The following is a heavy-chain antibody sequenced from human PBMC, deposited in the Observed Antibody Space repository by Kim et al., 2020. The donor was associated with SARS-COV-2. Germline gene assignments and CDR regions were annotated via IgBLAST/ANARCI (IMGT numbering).Heavy chain of an antibody. CDR1: GGSISSSNW. D-gene: IGHD4-17*01. V-gene: IGHV4-4*02. Sequence: SETLSLTCAVSGGSISSSNWWSWVRQPPGKGLGWIGAIYHSGSTNYNPSLKSRVTISVDKSKNQFSLKLSSVTAADTAVYYCARDLTVTGGSYYFDYWGQGTLVTVSS. CDR2: IYHSGST. J-gene: IGHJ4*02. CDR3: ARDLTVTGGSYYFDY.